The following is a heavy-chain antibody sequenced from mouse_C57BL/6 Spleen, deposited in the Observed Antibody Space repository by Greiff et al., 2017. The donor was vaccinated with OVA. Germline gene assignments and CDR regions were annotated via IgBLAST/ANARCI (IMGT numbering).Heavy chain of an antibody. Sequence: EVQLQQSGPVLVKPGASVKMSCKASGYTFTDYYMNWVKQSHGKSLEWIGVINPYNGGTSYNQKFKSKATLTVDKSSSTAYMELNSLTSEDSAVYYCARYYSNLYYFDYWGQGTTLTVSS. V-gene: IGHV1-19*01. CDR3: ARYYSNLYYFDY. D-gene: IGHD2-5*01. CDR1: GYTFTDYY. CDR2: INPYNGGT. J-gene: IGHJ2*01.